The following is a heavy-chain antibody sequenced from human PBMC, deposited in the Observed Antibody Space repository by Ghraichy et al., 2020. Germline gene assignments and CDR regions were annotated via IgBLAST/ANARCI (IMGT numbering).Heavy chain of an antibody. CDR3: AKAAGYCSSTSCRGPYDY. D-gene: IGHD2-2*03. J-gene: IGHJ4*02. V-gene: IGHV3-23*01. CDR1: GFTFSSYA. CDR2: ISGSGGST. Sequence: GGSLRLSCAASGFTFSSYAMSWVRQAPGKGLEWVSAISGSGGSTYYADSVKGRFTISRDNSKNTLYLQMNSLRAEDTAVYYCAKAAGYCSSTSCRGPYDYWGQGTLVTVSS.